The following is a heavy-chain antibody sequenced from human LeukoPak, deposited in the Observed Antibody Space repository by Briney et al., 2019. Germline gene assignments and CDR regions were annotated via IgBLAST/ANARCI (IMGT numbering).Heavy chain of an antibody. CDR2: IYYSGST. D-gene: IGHD4-17*01. CDR1: GGSISSSNYY. CDR3: ARAVGDYGDYYFDY. V-gene: IGHV4-39*07. Sequence: PSETLSLTCTVSGGSISSSNYYWGWIRQPPGKGLEWIGNIYYSGSTFYNPSLRSRVTISVDTSKNQFSLKLSSVTAADTAVYYCARAVGDYGDYYFDYWGQGTLVTVSS. J-gene: IGHJ4*02.